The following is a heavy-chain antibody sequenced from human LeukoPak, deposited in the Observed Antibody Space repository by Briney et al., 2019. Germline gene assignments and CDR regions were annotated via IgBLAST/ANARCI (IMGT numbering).Heavy chain of an antibody. CDR3: ASRGWLDS. V-gene: IGHV3-48*03. Sequence: PGGSLRLSCAASGFTFSSYEMNWVRQAPGKGLEWVSYISSSGNAIYYADSVKGRFTISRDNAKNSLYLQMNSLRAEDTAVYYCASRGWLDSWGQGTLVTVSS. CDR2: ISSSGNAI. D-gene: IGHD6-19*01. CDR1: GFTFSSYE. J-gene: IGHJ4*02.